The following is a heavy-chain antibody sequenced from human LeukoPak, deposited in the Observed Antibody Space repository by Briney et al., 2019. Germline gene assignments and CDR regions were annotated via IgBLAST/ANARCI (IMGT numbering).Heavy chain of an antibody. V-gene: IGHV4-34*01. D-gene: IGHD3-10*01. CDR1: GGSFSGYY. J-gene: IGHJ4*02. CDR2: IDHTGST. CDR3: ARVRGLGFGVRNDS. Sequence: LETLSLTCAVYGGSFSGYYWSWIRQPPGKGLEWIGEIDHTGSTHYNPSLKSRVTMSVDASKNQFSLKLTFVTAADTAVYYCARVRGLGFGVRNDSWGQGTLVTVSS.